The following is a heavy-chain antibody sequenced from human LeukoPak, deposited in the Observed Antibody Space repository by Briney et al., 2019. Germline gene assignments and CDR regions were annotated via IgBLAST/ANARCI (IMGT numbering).Heavy chain of an antibody. V-gene: IGHV3-23*01. CDR1: RFTFRSYA. J-gene: IGHJ4*02. CDR2: ISGSGGTT. D-gene: IGHD3-10*01. CDR3: AKGDYYDLDY. Sequence: GGSLRFSCAASRFTFRSYAMTWVRQAPGKGLEWVSRISGSGGTTYYADSVKGRFTISRDNSKNTLYLQMNSLRAEDTAVYYCAKGDYYDLDYWGQGTLVTVSS.